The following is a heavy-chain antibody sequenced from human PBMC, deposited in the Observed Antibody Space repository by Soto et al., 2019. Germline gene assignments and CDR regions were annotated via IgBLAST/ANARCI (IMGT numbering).Heavy chain of an antibody. CDR2: IYSGGST. CDR3: AREPGYDSSGYYRFQYFQH. D-gene: IGHD3-22*01. J-gene: IGHJ1*01. V-gene: IGHV3-53*01. Sequence: PGGSLRLSCAASGFTVSSNYMSWVRQAPGKGLEWVSVIYSGGSTYYADSVKGRFTISRDNSKNTLYLQMNSLRAEDTAVYYCAREPGYDSSGYYRFQYFQHWGQGTLVTVSS. CDR1: GFTVSSNY.